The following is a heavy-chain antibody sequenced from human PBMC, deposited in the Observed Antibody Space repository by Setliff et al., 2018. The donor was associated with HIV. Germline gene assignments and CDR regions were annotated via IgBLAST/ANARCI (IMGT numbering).Heavy chain of an antibody. J-gene: IGHJ3*02. CDR1: GYPFTYRY. CDR3: ASGRGDGYNYFAFDI. D-gene: IGHD5-12*01. CDR2: ITPYNANT. V-gene: IGHV1-45*02. Sequence: SVKVSCKASGYPFTYRYLHWVRQAPGQALEWMGWITPYNANTNYAQKFQDRVTMTSDRSMSTAYMDLSSLRSEDTAMYYCASGRGDGYNYFAFDIWGQGTVVTV.